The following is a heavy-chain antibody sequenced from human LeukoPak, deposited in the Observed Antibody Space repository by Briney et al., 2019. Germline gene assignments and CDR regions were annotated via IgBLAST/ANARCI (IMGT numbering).Heavy chain of an antibody. CDR1: GFTFSSYW. D-gene: IGHD2-2*01. CDR3: ARVRYCSSTTCRGAFDI. CDR2: TRNKANSYTT. J-gene: IGHJ3*02. V-gene: IGHV3-72*01. Sequence: GGSLRLSCAASGFTFSSYWMNWARQAPGKGLEWVGRTRNKANSYTTEYAASVKGRFTISRDDSENSLYLQMNSLKTEDTAVYYCARVRYCSSTTCRGAFDIWGQGTMVTVSS.